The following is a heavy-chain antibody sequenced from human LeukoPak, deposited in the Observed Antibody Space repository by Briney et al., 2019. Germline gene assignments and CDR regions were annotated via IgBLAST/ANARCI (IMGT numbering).Heavy chain of an antibody. CDR1: GYTFTSYY. CDR2: INPSGGST. CDR3: ARDREPHYYDSSGYYDY. J-gene: IGHJ4*02. D-gene: IGHD3-22*01. Sequence: ASVKVSCKASGYTFTSYYMHWVRQAPGQGLEWMGIINPSGGSTSYAQKFQGRVTMTRDTSTSTVYMELSSLRSEDTAVYYCARDREPHYYDSSGYYDYWGQGTLVTVSS. V-gene: IGHV1-46*01.